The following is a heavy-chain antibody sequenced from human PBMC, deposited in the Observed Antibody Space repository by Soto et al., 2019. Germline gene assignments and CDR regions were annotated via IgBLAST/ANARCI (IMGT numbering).Heavy chain of an antibody. D-gene: IGHD3-22*01. CDR2: IYHSGST. CDR3: ARGVVRYYYDSSGYYQNWFDP. CDR1: GGSISSGGYS. J-gene: IGHJ5*02. V-gene: IGHV4-30-2*01. Sequence: QVQLQESGPGLVKPSQTLSLTCAVSGGSISSGGYSWSWIRQPPGKGLEWIGYIYHSGSTYYNPSLKSRVTLSVDRSKNQFSLKLSSVTAADTAVYYCARGVVRYYYDSSGYYQNWFDPWGQGTLVTVSS.